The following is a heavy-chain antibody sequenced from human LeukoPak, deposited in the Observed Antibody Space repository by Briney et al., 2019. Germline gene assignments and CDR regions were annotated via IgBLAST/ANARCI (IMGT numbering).Heavy chain of an antibody. J-gene: IGHJ5*02. D-gene: IGHD3-9*01. CDR3: ARNERTDYDILTGSSPAVGWFDP. CDR2: IYHSGST. Sequence: SETLSLTCTVSGGSISSGGYSWSWIRQPPGKGLEWIGYIYHSGSTYYNPSLKSRVTISVDRSKNQFSLKLSSVTAADTAVYYCARNERTDYDILTGSSPAVGWFDPWGQGTLVPVSS. V-gene: IGHV4-30-2*01. CDR1: GGSISSGGYS.